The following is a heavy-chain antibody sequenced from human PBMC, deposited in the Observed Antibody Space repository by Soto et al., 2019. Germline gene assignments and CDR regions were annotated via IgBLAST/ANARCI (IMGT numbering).Heavy chain of an antibody. V-gene: IGHV1-8*01. CDR1: GHTFTNLD. Sequence: ASVKVSCKASGHTFTNLDINWVRQATGQGLEWMGWMNPNSDTGYAQKFQGRITITRDTSTGTVYMELSSLRSDDTAVYYCAKYQVAAAFTSWGQGTPVTVSS. CDR2: MNPNSDT. CDR3: AKYQVAAAFTS. D-gene: IGHD6-13*01. J-gene: IGHJ5*02.